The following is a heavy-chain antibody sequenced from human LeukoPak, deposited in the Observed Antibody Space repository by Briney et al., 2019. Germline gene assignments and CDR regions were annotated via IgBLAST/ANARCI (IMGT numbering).Heavy chain of an antibody. Sequence: GGSLRLSCATSGFTFSRYHMHWVRQSPGKGLDWVAFIRNDGNKYNYAESVKGRFTISRDNSKNTLHLQMDSLSAEDTAVYYCVKVDTWGQGTLVTVSS. J-gene: IGHJ4*02. CDR3: VKVDT. V-gene: IGHV3-30*02. CDR2: IRNDGNKY. D-gene: IGHD5-18*01. CDR1: GFTFSRYH.